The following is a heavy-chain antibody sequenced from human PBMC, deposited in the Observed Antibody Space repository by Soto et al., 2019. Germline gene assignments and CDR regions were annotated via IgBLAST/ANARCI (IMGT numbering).Heavy chain of an antibody. V-gene: IGHV1-3*01. J-gene: IGHJ5*02. CDR2: INAGNGNT. Sequence: GASVKVSCKASGYTFTSYAMHWVRRAPGQRLEWMGWINAGNGNTKYSQKFQGRVTITRDTSASTAYMELSSLRSEDTAVYYCARDPSYSSGWYALNWFDPWGQGTLVTVSS. CDR1: GYTFTSYA. CDR3: ARDPSYSSGWYALNWFDP. D-gene: IGHD6-19*01.